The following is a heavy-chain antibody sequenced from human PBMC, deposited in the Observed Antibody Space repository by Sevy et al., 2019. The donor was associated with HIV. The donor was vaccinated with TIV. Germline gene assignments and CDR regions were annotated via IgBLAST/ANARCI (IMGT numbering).Heavy chain of an antibody. J-gene: IGHJ4*02. Sequence: GGSLRLSCAASGFTLSNCNMNWVRQAPGKGLEWISYIRSGDDTIYYAQSVKGRFTFSRDNVKNSLYLQMDSLTDEDTAVYYCAKDRWDTTSPSRALDFWGQGTLVTVSS. V-gene: IGHV3-48*02. CDR2: IRSGDDTI. CDR1: GFTLSNCN. D-gene: IGHD1-26*01. CDR3: AKDRWDTTSPSRALDF.